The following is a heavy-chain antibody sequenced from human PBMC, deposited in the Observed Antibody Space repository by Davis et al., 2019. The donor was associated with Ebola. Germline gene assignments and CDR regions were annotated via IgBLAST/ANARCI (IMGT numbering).Heavy chain of an antibody. D-gene: IGHD3-3*02. CDR3: ARGPAFGIPYPHFWGY. Sequence: ASVKVSCKASGYTFSSYDINWVRQATGRGLEWMGWMNPNSGNTGYAQKFQGRVTMTRSTSISTAYMELSSLTSEDTAICYCARGPAFGIPYPHFWGYWGQGTLVAVSS. J-gene: IGHJ4*02. CDR2: MNPNSGNT. V-gene: IGHV1-8*01. CDR1: GYTFSSYD.